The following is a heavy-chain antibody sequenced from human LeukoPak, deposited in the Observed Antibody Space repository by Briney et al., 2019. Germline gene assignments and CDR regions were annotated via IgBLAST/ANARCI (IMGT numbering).Heavy chain of an antibody. CDR3: ARGIRVGVSGYYFDY. Sequence: SETLSLTCTASGGSIRGSSYFWGWIRQPPGKGLEWIGSFYYSGSTSYNPSLKSRVTISVDTSKNQFSLKLSSVTAADTAVYYCARGIRVGVSGYYFDYWGQGTLVPVSS. CDR1: GGSIRGSSYF. J-gene: IGHJ4*02. D-gene: IGHD1-26*01. V-gene: IGHV4-39*01. CDR2: FYYSGST.